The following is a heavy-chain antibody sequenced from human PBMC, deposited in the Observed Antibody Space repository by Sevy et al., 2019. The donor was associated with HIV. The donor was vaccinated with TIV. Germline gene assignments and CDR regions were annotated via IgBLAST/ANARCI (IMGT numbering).Heavy chain of an antibody. CDR2: IYRSGST. D-gene: IGHD3-10*01. J-gene: IGHJ5*02. CDR1: GGSISSSNW. CDR3: ARGFDTPRGFDP. Sequence: SETLSLTCGVSGGSISSSNWWHWVRQPPGKGLEWIGGIYRSGSTNYNPSLKSRVTISVDNSKNQFSLQLNSVTTADTAVYYCARGFDTPRGFDPWGQGTLVTVSS. V-gene: IGHV4-4*02.